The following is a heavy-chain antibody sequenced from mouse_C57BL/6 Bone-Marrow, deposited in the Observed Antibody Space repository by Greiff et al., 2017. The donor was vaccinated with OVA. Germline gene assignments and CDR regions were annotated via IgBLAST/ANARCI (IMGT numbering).Heavy chain of an antibody. J-gene: IGHJ1*03. CDR2: IYPRSGNT. Sequence: QVQLKESGAELARPGASVKLSCKASGYTFTSYGISWVKQRTGQGLEWIGEIYPRSGNTYYNEKFKGKATLTADKSSSTAYMELRRLTSEDSAVYFCARDGSRFYWYFDVWGTGTTVTVSS. CDR3: ARDGSRFYWYFDV. CDR1: GYTFTSYG. V-gene: IGHV1-81*01. D-gene: IGHD1-1*01.